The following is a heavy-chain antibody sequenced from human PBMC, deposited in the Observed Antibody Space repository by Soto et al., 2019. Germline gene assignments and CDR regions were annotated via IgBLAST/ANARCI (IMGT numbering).Heavy chain of an antibody. V-gene: IGHV1-69*13. CDR2: IIPIFGTA. CDR1: GHTFYSHS. CDR3: ARVMDIVLVPAALDLYGMDV. J-gene: IGHJ6*02. Sequence: ASVKVSCKASGHTFYSHSISWVRQAPGQGLEWLGGIIPIFGTANYAQKFQGRVTITADESTSTAYMELSSLRSEDTAVYYCARVMDIVLVPAALDLYGMDVWGQGTTVTVSS. D-gene: IGHD2-2*03.